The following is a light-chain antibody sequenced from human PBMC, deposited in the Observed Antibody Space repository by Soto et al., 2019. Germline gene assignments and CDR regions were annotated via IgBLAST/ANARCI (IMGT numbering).Light chain of an antibody. Sequence: DIQMTQSPSSLSASVGDRVSITCRASQSISTYLNWYQHKPGKAPKLLIFAASNLQSGVPSRFSGSGSGTDFTLTISSLQPEDFATYYCQQSYSNPPTFGQGAKLEIK. CDR1: QSISTY. J-gene: IGKJ2*01. CDR3: QQSYSNPPT. V-gene: IGKV1-39*01. CDR2: AAS.